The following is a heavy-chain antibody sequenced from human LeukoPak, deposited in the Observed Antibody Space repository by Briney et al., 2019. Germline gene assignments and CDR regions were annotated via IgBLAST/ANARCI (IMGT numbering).Heavy chain of an antibody. D-gene: IGHD2-2*01. CDR2: INPNSGGT. CDR1: GYTFTGYY. CDR3: ARVRAVGVGPPSY. J-gene: IGHJ4*02. V-gene: IGHV1-2*02. Sequence: GASVKVSCKASGYTFTGYYMHWVRQAPGQGLEWMGWINPNSGGTNYAQKFQGRVTMTRDTSISTAYMELSRLRSDDTAVYYCARVRAVGVGPPSYWGQGTLVTVSS.